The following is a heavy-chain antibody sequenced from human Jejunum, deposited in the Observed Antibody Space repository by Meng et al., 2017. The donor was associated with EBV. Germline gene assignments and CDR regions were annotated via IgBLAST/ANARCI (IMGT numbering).Heavy chain of an antibody. J-gene: IGHJ4*02. CDR2: INEDGRIT. CDR3: SRDLVGSADD. D-gene: IGHD6-25*01. V-gene: IGHV3-74*01. Sequence: EVQLVDVGGALVKPGWSMRRSCAASGFTFSSYWMHWVRQAPGKGLVWVSRINEDGRITTYADSVKGRFTISRDNTKNTLYLQMNSLRAEDTAVYFCSRDLVGSADDWGQGTLVTVSS. CDR1: GFTFSSYW.